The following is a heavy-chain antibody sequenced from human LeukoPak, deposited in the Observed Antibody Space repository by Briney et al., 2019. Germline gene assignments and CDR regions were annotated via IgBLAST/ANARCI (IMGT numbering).Heavy chain of an antibody. CDR1: GFTFSSYG. V-gene: IGHV3-33*06. CDR2: IWYDGSNK. D-gene: IGHD2-21*02. J-gene: IGHJ4*02. Sequence: GRSLRLSCAASGFTFSSYGMHWVRQAPGKGLEWVAVIWYDGSNKYYADSVKGRFTISRDNSKNTLYLQMNSLRAEDTAVYYCAKGAFIVVVTAHPDYWGQGTLVTVSS. CDR3: AKGAFIVVVTAHPDY.